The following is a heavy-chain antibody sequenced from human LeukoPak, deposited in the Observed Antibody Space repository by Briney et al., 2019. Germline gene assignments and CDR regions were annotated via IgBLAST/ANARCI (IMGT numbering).Heavy chain of an antibody. V-gene: IGHV1-8*01. CDR3: ARALPHRRLMDTTMNQHWFDP. D-gene: IGHD5-18*01. CDR1: GYTFTNYD. CDR2: MNPNSDNT. J-gene: IGHJ5*02. Sequence: ASVKVSCKASGYTFTNYDIIWVRQATGQGLEWMGWMNPNSDNTGYAQNFQGRVTMTRDMSTSTVYMELSSLTSEDTAVYSCARALPHRRLMDTTMNQHWFDPWGQGTLVTVSS.